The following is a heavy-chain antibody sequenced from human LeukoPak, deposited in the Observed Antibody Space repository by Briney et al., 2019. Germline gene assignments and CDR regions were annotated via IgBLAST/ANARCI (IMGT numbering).Heavy chain of an antibody. CDR1: GFTFGDYA. V-gene: IGHV3-23*01. J-gene: IGHJ3*02. Sequence: GGSLRLSCTASGFTFGDYAMSWVRQAPGKGLEWVSAISGSGGSTYYADSVKGRFTISRDNSKNTLYLQMNSLRAEDTAVYYCAKKSPDGYYDSSGILGGAFDIWGQGTMVTVSS. D-gene: IGHD3-22*01. CDR2: ISGSGGST. CDR3: AKKSPDGYYDSSGILGGAFDI.